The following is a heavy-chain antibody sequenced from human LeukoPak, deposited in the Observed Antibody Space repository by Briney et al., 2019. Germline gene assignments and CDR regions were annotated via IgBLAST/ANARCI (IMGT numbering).Heavy chain of an antibody. CDR3: AKECTNGVCYTN. V-gene: IGHV3-21*01. CDR1: GFTFSSYS. CDR2: ISSSSSYI. D-gene: IGHD2-8*01. J-gene: IGHJ4*02. Sequence: GGSLRLSCAASGFTFSSYSMNWVRQAPGKGLEWVSSISSSSSYIYYADSVKGRFTISRDNAKNSLYLQMNSLRAEDTAVYYCAKECTNGVCYTNWGQGTLVTVSS.